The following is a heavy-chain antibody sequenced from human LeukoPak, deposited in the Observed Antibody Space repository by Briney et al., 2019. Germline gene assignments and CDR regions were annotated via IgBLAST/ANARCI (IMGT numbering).Heavy chain of an antibody. Sequence: ASVKVSCKASGYTFTGYYMHWVRQAPGQGLERMGWINPNSGGTNYAQKFQGRVTMTRDTSISTAYMELSRLRSDDTAVYYCASTCYSSSCGPDYWGQGTLVTVSS. J-gene: IGHJ4*02. CDR1: GYTFTGYY. D-gene: IGHD6-13*01. V-gene: IGHV1-2*02. CDR3: ASTCYSSSCGPDY. CDR2: INPNSGGT.